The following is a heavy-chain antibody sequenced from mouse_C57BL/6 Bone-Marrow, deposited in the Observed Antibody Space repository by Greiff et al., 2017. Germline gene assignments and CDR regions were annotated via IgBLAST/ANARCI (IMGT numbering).Heavy chain of an antibody. CDR3: ARWGVGYGFAY. CDR2: IDPNSGGT. Sequence: VQLQQPGAELVKPGASVKLSCKASGYTFTSYWMHWVKQRPGRGLEWIGRIDPNSGGTKYNEKFKGKGTLTVDKPSSTAYMQLSSLTSGDSAVYYCARWGVGYGFAYWGQGTLVTVSA. D-gene: IGHD2-14*01. CDR1: GYTFTSYW. V-gene: IGHV1-72*01. J-gene: IGHJ3*01.